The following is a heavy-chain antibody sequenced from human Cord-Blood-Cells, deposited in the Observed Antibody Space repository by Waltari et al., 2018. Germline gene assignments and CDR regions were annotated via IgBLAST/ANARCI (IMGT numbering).Heavy chain of an antibody. CDR2: IYYSGST. CDR1: GGSISSHY. J-gene: IGHJ4*02. Sequence: QVQLQESGPGLVKPSETLSLTCTVSGGSISSHYWSWIRQPPGKGLEWIGYIYYSGSTNYNPSRKSRVTISVDTSKNQFSLKLSSVTAADTAVYYCARSSPTKGSGYYTGDYWGQGTLVTVSS. D-gene: IGHD3-3*01. CDR3: ARSSPTKGSGYYTGDY. V-gene: IGHV4-59*11.